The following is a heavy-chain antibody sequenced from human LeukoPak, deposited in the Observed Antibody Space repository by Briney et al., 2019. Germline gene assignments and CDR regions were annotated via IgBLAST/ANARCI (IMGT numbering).Heavy chain of an antibody. CDR3: ARPHRPEAFNV. J-gene: IGHJ3*01. Sequence: KPSETLSLTCAVYGGSFNDSYWTWIRQPPGKGLEWIGEINHSGNTNYNPSLKSRVTMLVDTPKHQFFLKLTSLTAADTAVYFCARPHRPEAFNVWGQGTMVTVSS. CDR2: INHSGNT. D-gene: IGHD6-6*01. CDR1: GGSFNDSY. V-gene: IGHV4-34*01.